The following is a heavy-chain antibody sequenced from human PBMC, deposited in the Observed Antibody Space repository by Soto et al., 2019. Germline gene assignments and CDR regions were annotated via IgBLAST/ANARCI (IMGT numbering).Heavy chain of an antibody. CDR1: GFTFSNYW. CDR2: IKEDGSEK. D-gene: IGHD3-16*02. J-gene: IGHJ4*02. V-gene: IGHV3-7*01. Sequence: EVQLVESGGGLVQPGGSLRLSCAASGFTFSNYWMSWVRQAPGKGLEWVANIKEDGSEKYYVDSVEGRFTISRDNAKNSLYLQMNSLRAEDTAVYYCANDGVGRRFMDLFGGVIDDYWGQGTPVTVSS. CDR3: ANDGVGRRFMDLFGGVIDDY.